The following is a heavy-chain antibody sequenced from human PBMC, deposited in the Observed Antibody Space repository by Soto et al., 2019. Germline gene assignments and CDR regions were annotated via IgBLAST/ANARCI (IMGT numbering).Heavy chain of an antibody. CDR2: ISGSGGST. D-gene: IGHD3-16*01. J-gene: IGHJ3*02. V-gene: IGHV3-23*01. CDR1: GFTFSSYA. Sequence: GGSLRLSCAASGFTFSSYAMSWVRQAPGKGLEWVSAISGSGGSTYYADSVKGRFIISRDNSKNTLYLQMNSLRAEDTAVYYCAKDRGGGGSAFDIWGQGTMVTVSS. CDR3: AKDRGGGGSAFDI.